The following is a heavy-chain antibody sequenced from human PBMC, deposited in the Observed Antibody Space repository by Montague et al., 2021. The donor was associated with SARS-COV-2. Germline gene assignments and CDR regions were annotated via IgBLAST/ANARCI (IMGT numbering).Heavy chain of an antibody. Sequence: SETLSLTCTVSGGSISRYYWNWIRQPPGKGLEWIAYIYYSGSTXXXPSXXXRVTISVDTSKNQFSLKLSSVTAADTAVYYCARSRVNYNMLIGVLYYFDYWGQGTLVTVSS. V-gene: IGHV4-59*01. CDR1: GGSISRYY. D-gene: IGHD3-9*01. J-gene: IGHJ4*02. CDR2: IYYSGST. CDR3: ARSRVNYNMLIGVLYYFDY.